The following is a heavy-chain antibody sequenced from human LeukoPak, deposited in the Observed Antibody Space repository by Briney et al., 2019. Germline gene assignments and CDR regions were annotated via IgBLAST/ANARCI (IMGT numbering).Heavy chain of an antibody. V-gene: IGHV3-48*02. CDR1: GFSLTDYP. J-gene: IGHJ4*02. CDR3: ATDQRDAFDY. Sequence: GGSLRLSCATSGFSLTDYPMNWVRQAPGKGLEWISNIRTTAEGAKYAYYADSVKGRVTISRDDGKNTLYLHMNSLRDDDTAVYYCATDQRDAFDYWGQGILVTVSS. CDR2: IRTTAEGAKYA. D-gene: IGHD5-24*01.